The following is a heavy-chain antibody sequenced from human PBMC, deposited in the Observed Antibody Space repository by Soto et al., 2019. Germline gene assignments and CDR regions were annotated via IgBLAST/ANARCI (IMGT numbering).Heavy chain of an antibody. J-gene: IGHJ2*01. D-gene: IGHD6-19*01. Sequence: QLQLQESGPGLVKPSETLSLTCTVSGDSISSNNYYWGWIRQPPGSNLEWIGSIFHTGITYYNPSLKSRRAMSVDTSKNQFSLRLSSAAAADTTIYYCARMAVAGVYWYFDLWGRGTLITVSS. CDR2: IFHTGIT. V-gene: IGHV4-39*01. CDR1: GDSISSNNYY. CDR3: ARMAVAGVYWYFDL.